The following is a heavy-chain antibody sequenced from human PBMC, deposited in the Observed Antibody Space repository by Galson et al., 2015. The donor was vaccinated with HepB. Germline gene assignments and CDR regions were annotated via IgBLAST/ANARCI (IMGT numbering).Heavy chain of an antibody. V-gene: IGHV4-4*07. D-gene: IGHD5-18*01. CDR3: ARDPYGYSYGLGAFDI. CDR2: IYTSGST. CDR1: GGSISSYY. Sequence: SEREPHTGTVSGGSISSYYWSWNRQPAGKGLEGIGRIYTSGSTNYNPSLKSRVTMSVDTSKNQFSLKLSSVTAADTAVYYCARDPYGYSYGLGAFDIWGQGTMVTVSS. J-gene: IGHJ3*02.